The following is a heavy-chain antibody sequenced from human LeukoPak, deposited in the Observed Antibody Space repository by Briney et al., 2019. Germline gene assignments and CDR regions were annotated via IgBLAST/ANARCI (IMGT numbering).Heavy chain of an antibody. J-gene: IGHJ6*02. CDR3: AREGNYYDMDV. CDR2: IFSGGTT. V-gene: IGHV3-53*01. CDR1: GFTFSSYG. Sequence: GGSLRLSCAASGFTFSSYGMRWVRQAPGKGLEWVSVIFSGGTTYYADSVKGRFTISRDNSKNTLYLQMNSLRAEDTAVYYCAREGNYYDMDVWGQETTVTVSS.